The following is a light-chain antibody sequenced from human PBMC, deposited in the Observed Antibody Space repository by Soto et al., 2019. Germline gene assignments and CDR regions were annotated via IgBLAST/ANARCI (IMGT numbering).Light chain of an antibody. J-gene: IGKJ1*01. CDR3: QKYNRAPRA. CDR1: QGVSNY. V-gene: IGKV1-27*01. CDR2: VAS. Sequence: DIQMTQSPSSLSASVGDRVTITFRASQGVSNYLAGYQQKPGKVPNLLIYVASTLQSGVAARFSGSGYGTDFTLTIISLQPEDVATYYCQKYNRAPRAFGQGTKVEIK.